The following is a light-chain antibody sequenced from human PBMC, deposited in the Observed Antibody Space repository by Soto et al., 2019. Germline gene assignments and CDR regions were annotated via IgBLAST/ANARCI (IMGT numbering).Light chain of an antibody. CDR3: QQRSNWPPT. Sequence: EIVLTQSPATLSLSPGERATLSCRASQSVSSYLAWYQQKPGQAPRLLIYDASTRATGIPARFSGSGSGTDFTLTITSLEPEDFAVYYCQQRSNWPPTFGQGTKVENK. J-gene: IGKJ1*01. CDR2: DAS. V-gene: IGKV3-11*01. CDR1: QSVSSY.